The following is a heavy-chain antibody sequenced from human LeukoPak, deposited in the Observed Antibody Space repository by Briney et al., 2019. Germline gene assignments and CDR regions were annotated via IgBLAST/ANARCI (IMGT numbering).Heavy chain of an antibody. D-gene: IGHD2-2*01. CDR3: AILVVPAAWTNYYYYYGMDV. V-gene: IGHV5-10-1*01. CDR2: IDPSDSYT. Sequence: GESLRISCKGSGYSFTSYWISWVRQMPGKGLEWMGRIDPSDSYTNYSPSFQGHVTISADKSISTAYLQWSSLKASDTAMYYCAILVVPAAWTNYYYYYGMDVWGKGTTVTVFS. CDR1: GYSFTSYW. J-gene: IGHJ6*04.